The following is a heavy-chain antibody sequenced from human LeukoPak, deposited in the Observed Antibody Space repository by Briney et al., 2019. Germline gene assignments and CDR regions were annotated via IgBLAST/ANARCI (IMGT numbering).Heavy chain of an antibody. J-gene: IGHJ6*03. CDR3: ARNVRFLELIQSKGYYMDV. D-gene: IGHD3-3*01. CDR1: GFTFSSYG. Sequence: HPGRSLRLSCAASGFTFSSYGMHWVRQAPGKGLEWVAVIWYDGSNKYYADSVKGRFTISRDNSKNTLYLQMNSLRAEDTAVYYCARNVRFLELIQSKGYYMDVWGKGTTVAVSS. CDR2: IWYDGSNK. V-gene: IGHV3-33*01.